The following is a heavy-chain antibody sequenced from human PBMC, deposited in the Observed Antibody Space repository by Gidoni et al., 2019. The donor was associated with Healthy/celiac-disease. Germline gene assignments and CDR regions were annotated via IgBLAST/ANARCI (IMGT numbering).Heavy chain of an antibody. Sequence: EVQLVESGGGLVQPGRSLRLSCAASGFTLGAYAMHWVRQDPGKGLEWVLGISWNSGSIGYADSVKGRFTISRDNAKNSLYLQMNSLRAEDTALYYCAKDKDYDSSGTNYFDYWGQGTLVTVSS. CDR1: GFTLGAYA. CDR2: ISWNSGSI. D-gene: IGHD3-22*01. J-gene: IGHJ4*02. CDR3: AKDKDYDSSGTNYFDY. V-gene: IGHV3-9*01.